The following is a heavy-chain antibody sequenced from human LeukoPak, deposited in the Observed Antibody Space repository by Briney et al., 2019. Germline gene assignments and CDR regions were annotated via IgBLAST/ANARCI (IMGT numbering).Heavy chain of an antibody. Sequence: SETLSLTRTVSGGSISSYYWSWIRQPPGKGLEWIGYIYYSGSTNYNPSLKSRVTISVDTSKNQISLKLSSVTAADTAVYYCARVKYYDYVWGSFDYWGQGTLVTVSS. V-gene: IGHV4-59*01. CDR3: ARVKYYDYVWGSFDY. CDR1: GGSISSYY. J-gene: IGHJ4*02. D-gene: IGHD3-16*01. CDR2: IYYSGST.